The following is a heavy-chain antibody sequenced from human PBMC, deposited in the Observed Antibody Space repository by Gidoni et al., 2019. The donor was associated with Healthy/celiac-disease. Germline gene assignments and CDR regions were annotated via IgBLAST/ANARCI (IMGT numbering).Heavy chain of an antibody. D-gene: IGHD1-1*01. CDR2: IDWDDDK. V-gene: IGHV2-70*01. J-gene: IGHJ4*02. CDR3: ARIRRTGTMKESHAFDY. CDR1: GFSLSTSGMC. Sequence: QVTLRESGPALVKPTQTLTLTCTFSGFSLSTSGMCVSWIRQPPGKALEWLALIDWDDDKYYSTSLKTRLTISKDTSKNQVVLTMTNMDPVDTATYYCARIRRTGTMKESHAFDYWGQGTLVTVSS.